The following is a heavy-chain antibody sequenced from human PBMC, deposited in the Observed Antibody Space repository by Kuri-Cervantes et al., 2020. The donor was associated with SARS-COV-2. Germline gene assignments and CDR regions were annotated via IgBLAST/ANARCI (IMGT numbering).Heavy chain of an antibody. J-gene: IGHJ4*02. Sequence: GESLKISCAASGFTFSNYGMHWVRQAPGKGLEWVAVISYDGSNKYYADSVKGRFTISRDNSKNTLYLQMNSLRAEDTAMYYCAKAGRKLRYFDWLLTFDYWGQGTLVTVSS. CDR1: GFTFSNYG. CDR3: AKAGRKLRYFDWLLTFDY. V-gene: IGHV3-30*18. CDR2: ISYDGSNK. D-gene: IGHD3-9*01.